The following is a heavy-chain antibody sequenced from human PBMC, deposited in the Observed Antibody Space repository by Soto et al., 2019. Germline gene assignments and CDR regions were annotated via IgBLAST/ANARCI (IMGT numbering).Heavy chain of an antibody. D-gene: IGHD3-10*01. CDR1: GFTFATYA. J-gene: IGHJ6*02. V-gene: IGHV3-23*01. CDR3: VTSLGRGVTSHYNYGMDV. CDR2: ITTSGDAT. Sequence: EVQLLESGGGLVQPGGSLRLSCAASGFTFATYAMNWVRQAPGKGLEWVSSITTSGDATYYTDSVEGRFTLSRDNSKNTLYLQMNSLRAEDTAVYYCVTSLGRGVTSHYNYGMDVWGQGTTVTVSS.